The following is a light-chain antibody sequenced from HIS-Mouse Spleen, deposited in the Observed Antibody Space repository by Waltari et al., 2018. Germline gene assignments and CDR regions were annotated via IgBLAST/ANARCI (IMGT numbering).Light chain of an antibody. Sequence: SYELTQPPSVSVSPGQTARITCAGDALPKQYAYWYQQKPGQAPVLVIFKDSERPSGLPARSSGSSSGTTVTLTISGVQAEDEADYFCQSADSSGTYWVFGGGTKLTVL. CDR1: ALPKQY. CDR2: KDS. J-gene: IGLJ3*02. CDR3: QSADSSGTYWV. V-gene: IGLV3-25*03.